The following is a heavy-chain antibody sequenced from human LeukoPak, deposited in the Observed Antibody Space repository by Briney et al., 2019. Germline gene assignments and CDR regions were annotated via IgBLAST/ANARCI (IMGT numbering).Heavy chain of an antibody. CDR3: ASRGYSYGEFDP. D-gene: IGHD5-18*01. CDR2: IYHSGST. Sequence: SETLSLTCTVSGGSISSYYWSWIRQPPGKGLEWIGNIYHSGSTNYNPSLKSRVTISVDTSKNQFSLKLSSVTAADTAVYYCASRGYSYGEFDPWGQGTLVTVSS. J-gene: IGHJ5*02. V-gene: IGHV4-59*08. CDR1: GGSISSYY.